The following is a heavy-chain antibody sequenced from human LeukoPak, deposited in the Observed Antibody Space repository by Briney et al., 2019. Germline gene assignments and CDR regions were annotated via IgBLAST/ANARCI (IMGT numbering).Heavy chain of an antibody. J-gene: IGHJ1*01. V-gene: IGHV3-66*01. D-gene: IGHD6-6*01. CDR3: ARGSSSSGLNFQH. CDR2: IYSGGDT. Sequence: GGSLRLSCAASGFTVSSNYMNWVRQAPGKGLEWVSVIYSGGDTYYADSVKGRFTISRDNSKNTLYLQMNILRAEDTAVYYCARGSSSSGLNFQHWGQGTLVTVSS. CDR1: GFTVSSNY.